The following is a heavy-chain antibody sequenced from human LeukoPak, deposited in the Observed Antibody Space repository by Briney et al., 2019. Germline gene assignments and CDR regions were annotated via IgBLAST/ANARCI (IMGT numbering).Heavy chain of an antibody. V-gene: IGHV4-34*01. D-gene: IGHD2-2*01. CDR3: ARARVVPAAIDY. J-gene: IGHJ4*02. Sequence: SETLSLTCAVHGGSFSGYYWSWIRQPPGKGLEWIGEINHSGSTNYSPSLKSRVTISVDTSKNQFSLKLSSVTAADTAVYYCARARVVPAAIDYWGQGTLVTVSS. CDR2: INHSGST. CDR1: GGSFSGYY.